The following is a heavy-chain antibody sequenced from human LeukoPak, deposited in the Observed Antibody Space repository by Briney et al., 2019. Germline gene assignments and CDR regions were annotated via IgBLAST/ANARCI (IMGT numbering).Heavy chain of an antibody. CDR3: ARDFYYDGSVLVY. CDR2: ISSSSSYI. Sequence: GGSLRLSCGASRFSFSSYTMNWVRQAPGKGLEWVSSISSSSSYIYYADSVKGRFTISRDNDKNSLYLQMNSLRAEDTAVYYCARDFYYDGSVLVYWGQGTLVTVSS. D-gene: IGHD3-22*01. V-gene: IGHV3-21*01. J-gene: IGHJ4*02. CDR1: RFSFSSYT.